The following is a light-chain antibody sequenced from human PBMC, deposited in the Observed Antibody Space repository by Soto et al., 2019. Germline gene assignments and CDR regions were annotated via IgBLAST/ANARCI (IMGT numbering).Light chain of an antibody. V-gene: IGKV1-6*01. CDR1: QGIRND. CDR3: LQDYNYPRT. CDR2: AAS. Sequence: AIQMTQSPSSLSASVGDRVTITCRASQGIRNDLGWYQQKPGKAPNLLIYAASNLESGVPSRFSGSGSGTDFTLTISSLQPEDFAPYYCLQDYNYPRTCGQGTKVEIK. J-gene: IGKJ1*01.